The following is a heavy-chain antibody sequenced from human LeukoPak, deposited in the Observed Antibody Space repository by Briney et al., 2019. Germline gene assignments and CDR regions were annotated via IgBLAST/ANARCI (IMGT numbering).Heavy chain of an antibody. CDR2: IHYTGST. D-gene: IGHD1-1*01. CDR1: GGSISSHF. CDR3: ARPKHLGTSLDGFDI. J-gene: IGHJ3*02. V-gene: IGHV4-59*08. Sequence: PSETLSLTCTVSGGSISSHFWSWIRQPPGKGLEWIGYIHYTGSTNYNPSLKSRVTISIDTSKNQFSLRLISVTAADTAVYYCARPKHLGTSLDGFDIWGQGTLVTVSS.